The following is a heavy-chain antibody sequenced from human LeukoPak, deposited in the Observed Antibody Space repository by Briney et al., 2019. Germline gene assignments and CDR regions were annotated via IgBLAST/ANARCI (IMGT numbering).Heavy chain of an antibody. CDR3: ARGRATTGTTAYYYYIDV. J-gene: IGHJ6*03. D-gene: IGHD1-1*01. Sequence: SETLSLTCTVSGGSISSYYWSWIRQPPGKGLEWIGYIYYSGSTNYNPSLKSRVTISVDTSKNQFSLKLSSVTAADTAVYYCARGRATTGTTAYYYYIDVWGKGTTVTVSS. V-gene: IGHV4-59*01. CDR1: GGSISSYY. CDR2: IYYSGST.